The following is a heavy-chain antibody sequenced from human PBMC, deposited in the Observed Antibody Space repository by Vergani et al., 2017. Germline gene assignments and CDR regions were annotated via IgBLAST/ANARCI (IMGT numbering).Heavy chain of an antibody. Sequence: QVQLQELGPGLVKPSQTLSLTCTVSGGSISSGSYYWSWIRQPAGKGLEWIGRINTSGSTNYYPALKSRVTISVDTNKNHFSLKLSSVTAADTAVYYCAGGRGVRYSSGWYNYCFDYWGQGTLVTVSS. V-gene: IGHV4-61*02. CDR1: GGSISSGSYY. CDR2: INTSGST. CDR3: AGGRGVRYSSGWYNYCFDY. J-gene: IGHJ4*02. D-gene: IGHD6-19*01.